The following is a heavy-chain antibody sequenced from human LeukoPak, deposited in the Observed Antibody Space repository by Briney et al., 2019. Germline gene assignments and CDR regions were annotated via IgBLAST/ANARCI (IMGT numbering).Heavy chain of an antibody. V-gene: IGHV3-73*01. CDR3: TRNVVPAAPYYYYYYMDV. CDR2: IRSKANSYAT. Sequence: GGSLRLSCAASGFTFSSYSINWVRQAPGKGLEWVGRIRSKANSYATAYAASVKGRFTISRDDSKNTAYLQMNSLKTEDTAVYYCTRNVVPAAPYYYYYYMDVWGKGTTVTVSS. CDR1: GFTFSSYS. D-gene: IGHD2-2*01. J-gene: IGHJ6*03.